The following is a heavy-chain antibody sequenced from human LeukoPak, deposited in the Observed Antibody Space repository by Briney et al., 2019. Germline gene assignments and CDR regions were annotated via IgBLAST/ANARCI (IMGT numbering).Heavy chain of an antibody. D-gene: IGHD3-3*01. CDR1: GGSVSSGSYY. J-gene: IGHJ4*02. CDR2: IYYSGST. V-gene: IGHV4-61*01. Sequence: SETLSLTCTVSGGSVSSGSYYWSWIRQPPGKGLEWIGYIYYSGSTNYNPSLKSRVTISVDTSKNQFSLKLSSVTAADTAVYYCARRYDFWSGYYAAIDYWGQGTLVTVSS. CDR3: ARRYDFWSGYYAAIDY.